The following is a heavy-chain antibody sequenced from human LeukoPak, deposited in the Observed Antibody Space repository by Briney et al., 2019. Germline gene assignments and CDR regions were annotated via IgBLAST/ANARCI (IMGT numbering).Heavy chain of an antibody. J-gene: IGHJ4*02. CDR2: IYHSGST. V-gene: IGHV4-30-2*01. CDR3: ARAVYYYGSGSYFFDY. D-gene: IGHD3-10*01. Sequence: SETLSLTCTVSGGSISSSGYYWSWIRQPPGKGLEWIGYIYHSGSTYYNPSLKSRVTISVDRSKNQFSLKLSSVTAADTAVYYCARAVYYYGSGSYFFDYWGQGTLVTVSS. CDR1: GGSISSSGYY.